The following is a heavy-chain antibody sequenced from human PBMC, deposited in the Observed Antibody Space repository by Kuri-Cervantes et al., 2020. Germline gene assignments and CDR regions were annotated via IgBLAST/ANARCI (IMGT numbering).Heavy chain of an antibody. CDR1: GYTFTSYG. V-gene: IGHV1-18*01. J-gene: IGHJ6*02. Sequence: ASVKVSCKASGYTFTSYGISWVRQAPGQGLEWMGWISAYNGNTNYAQKLRGRVTMTTDTSTSTAYMELRSLRSDDTAVYYCARDLVITIFGVVIPAYYGMDVWGQGTTVTVSS. CDR3: ARDLVITIFGVVIPAYYGMDV. D-gene: IGHD3-3*01. CDR2: ISAYNGNT.